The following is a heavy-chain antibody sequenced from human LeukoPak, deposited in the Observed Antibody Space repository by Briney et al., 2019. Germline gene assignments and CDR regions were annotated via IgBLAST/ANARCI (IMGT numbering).Heavy chain of an antibody. CDR2: ISAYNGNT. CDR1: GYTFTSYG. D-gene: IGHD3-10*01. CDR3: ARDLRSYYGSGSFNY. Sequence: GASVKVSCKASGYTFTSYGISWVRQAPGQGLERMGWISAYNGNTNYAQKLQGRVTMTTDTSTSTAYMELRSLRSDDTAVYYCARDLRSYYGSGSFNYWGQGTLVTVSS. J-gene: IGHJ4*02. V-gene: IGHV1-18*01.